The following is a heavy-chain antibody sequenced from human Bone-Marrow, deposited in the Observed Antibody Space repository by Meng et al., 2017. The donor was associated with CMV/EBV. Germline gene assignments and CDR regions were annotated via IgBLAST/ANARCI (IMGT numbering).Heavy chain of an antibody. V-gene: IGHV3-30*04. CDR3: ARDGTQGYCSSTSCSRGVYYYGMDV. Sequence: GGSLRLSCAASGFTFSSYAMHWVRQAPGKGLEWVAVISYDGSNKYYADSVKGRFTISRDNSKNTLYLQMNSLRAEDTAVYYCARDGTQGYCSSTSCSRGVYYYGMDVWGQGTTVTVSS. CDR2: ISYDGSNK. J-gene: IGHJ6*02. D-gene: IGHD2-2*01. CDR1: GFTFSSYA.